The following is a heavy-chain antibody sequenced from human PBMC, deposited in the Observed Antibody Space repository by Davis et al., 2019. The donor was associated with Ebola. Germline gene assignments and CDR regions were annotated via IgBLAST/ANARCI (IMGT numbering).Heavy chain of an antibody. Sequence: GESLKISCAASGFTFSSYWMHWVRQAPGKGLEWVSSISVSSGYIYYEDSVKGRFTISRDNAKNSLFLQMNSLKTEDTAVYYCTTDAYSSGWYGLTNLNYFDYWGQGTLVTVSS. J-gene: IGHJ4*02. CDR1: GFTFSSYW. V-gene: IGHV3-21*03. CDR2: ISVSSGYI. D-gene: IGHD6-19*01. CDR3: TTDAYSSGWYGLTNLNYFDY.